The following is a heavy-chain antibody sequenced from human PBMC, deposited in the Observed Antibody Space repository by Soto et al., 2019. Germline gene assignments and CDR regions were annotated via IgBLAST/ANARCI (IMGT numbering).Heavy chain of an antibody. V-gene: IGHV1-2*06. CDR1: GYTFTSYY. CDR2: INPKTGTT. J-gene: IGHJ5*02. D-gene: IGHD4-17*01. CDR3: ARHGFYGDYASNYFDP. Sequence: ASVKVSCKASGYTFTSYYIHWVRQAPGQGLEWVGLINPKTGTTNDAPKFQGQVTISADKSISTAYLQWSSLKASDTAMYYCARHGFYGDYASNYFDPWGQGTLVTVSS.